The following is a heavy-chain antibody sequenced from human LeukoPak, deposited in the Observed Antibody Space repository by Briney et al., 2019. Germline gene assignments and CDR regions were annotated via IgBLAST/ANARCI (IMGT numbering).Heavy chain of an antibody. D-gene: IGHD5-18*01. V-gene: IGHV3-23*01. CDR3: AKERASYGVPGLFDY. J-gene: IGHJ4*02. CDR1: GFTFSSYW. Sequence: PGGSLRLSCAASGFTFSSYWMHWVRQAPGKGREWVSAISASGYSTHYADSVKGRFTISRDNSKNTLYLQMNSLRAEDTAVYYCAKERASYGVPGLFDYWGQGTLVTVSS. CDR2: ISASGYST.